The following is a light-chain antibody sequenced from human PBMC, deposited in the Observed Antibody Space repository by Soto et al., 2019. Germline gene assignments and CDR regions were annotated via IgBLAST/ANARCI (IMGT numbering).Light chain of an antibody. Sequence: DIVMTQSPGTLPVSPGERATLSCRASQSVSSNLAWYQQKPGQAPRLLIYGAFNRATGIPARFSGSGSGTDFTLTISSLEPEDSAVYYCQQRNVWPPVTFGQGTRLEIK. V-gene: IGKV3-11*01. CDR1: QSVSSN. CDR2: GAF. CDR3: QQRNVWPPVT. J-gene: IGKJ5*01.